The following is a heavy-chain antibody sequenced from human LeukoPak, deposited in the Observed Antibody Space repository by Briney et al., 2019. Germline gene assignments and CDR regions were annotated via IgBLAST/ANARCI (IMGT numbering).Heavy chain of an antibody. V-gene: IGHV5-10-1*01. D-gene: IGHD6-13*01. CDR1: GYSFTSYW. J-gene: IGHJ4*02. Sequence: GESLKISCKGSGYSFTSYWISWVRQMPAKGLEWMGRIDPSDSYTSYSPSFQGHVTISADKSISTAYLQWSSLKASDTAMYYCARIYEYSSSWYYFDYWGQGTLVTVSS. CDR2: IDPSDSYT. CDR3: ARIYEYSSSWYYFDY.